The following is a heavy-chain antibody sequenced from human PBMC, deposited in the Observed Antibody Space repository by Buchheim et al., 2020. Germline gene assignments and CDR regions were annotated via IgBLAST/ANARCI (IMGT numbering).Heavy chain of an antibody. CDR3: APYERFLRD. Sequence: EVQVLESGGGLVQPGGSLRLSCAASGFTFSRYAMTWVRQAPGKGLEWVSSITASGGSKYYADSVKGRFTISRDNSKNILYLQMSTLRAEDSAVYYCAPYERFLRDWGQGTL. D-gene: IGHD3-3*01. V-gene: IGHV3-23*01. J-gene: IGHJ4*02. CDR2: ITASGGSK. CDR1: GFTFSRYA.